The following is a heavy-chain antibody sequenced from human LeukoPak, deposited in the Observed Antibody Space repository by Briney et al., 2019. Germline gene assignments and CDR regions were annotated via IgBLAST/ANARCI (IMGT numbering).Heavy chain of an antibody. V-gene: IGHV1-18*01. Sequence: ASVKVSCKASGYTFTSYGISWVRQAPGQGLEWMGWISAYNGNTNYAQKLQGRVTMTTDTSTNTAHMELRSLRSDDTAVYYCARSARADAFDIWGQGTMVTVSS. CDR3: ARSARADAFDI. CDR2: ISAYNGNT. J-gene: IGHJ3*02. CDR1: GYTFTSYG.